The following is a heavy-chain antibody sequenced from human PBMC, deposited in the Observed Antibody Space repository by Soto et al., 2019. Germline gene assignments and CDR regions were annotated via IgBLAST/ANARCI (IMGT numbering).Heavy chain of an antibody. Sequence: SETLCLTCTVSGGSISSYYWSWIRQPPGKGLEWIGYIYYSGSTNYNPSLKSRVTISVDTSKNQFSLKLSSVTAADTAVYYCARATLPGYCSGGSCHDYWGQGTLVVVSS. D-gene: IGHD2-15*01. CDR2: IYYSGST. V-gene: IGHV4-59*01. CDR1: GGSISSYY. J-gene: IGHJ4*02. CDR3: ARATLPGYCSGGSCHDY.